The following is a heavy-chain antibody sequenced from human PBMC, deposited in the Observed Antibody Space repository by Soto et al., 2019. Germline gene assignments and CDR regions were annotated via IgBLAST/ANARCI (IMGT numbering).Heavy chain of an antibody. CDR1: GYTFTNYA. D-gene: IGHD3-22*01. Sequence: QVHLVQSGAEVKRPGASVKVTCKASGYTFTNYAVHWVRQAPGQRLEWMGWINAGNGNTKYSQKLQGRVSITRDTSSTTIYMELSSLRSEDTAVYYCAREGYCDSSGYWTLWGQGTLVTVSS. CDR2: INAGNGNT. V-gene: IGHV1-3*01. CDR3: AREGYCDSSGYWTL. J-gene: IGHJ4*02.